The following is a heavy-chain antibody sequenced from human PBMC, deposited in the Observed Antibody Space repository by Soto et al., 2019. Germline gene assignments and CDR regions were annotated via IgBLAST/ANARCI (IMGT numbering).Heavy chain of an antibody. Sequence: ASVKVSCKASGYTFSGFYMHWVRQAPGQGLEWMGWIDPNSGGTKSAEKFQGRVTMTRDTSISTAYMELSRLTSDDTAVYYCASAAVTGTAGLDFWGQGTQVTVSS. CDR1: GYTFSGFY. V-gene: IGHV1-2*02. CDR3: ASAAVTGTAGLDF. J-gene: IGHJ4*02. D-gene: IGHD6-19*01. CDR2: IDPNSGGT.